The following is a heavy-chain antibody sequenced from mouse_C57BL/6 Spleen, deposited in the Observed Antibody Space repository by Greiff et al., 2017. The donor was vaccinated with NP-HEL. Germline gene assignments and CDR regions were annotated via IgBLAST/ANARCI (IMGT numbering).Heavy chain of an antibody. J-gene: IGHJ3*01. CDR2: LYPRDGST. Sequence: QVQLQQSGPELVKPGASVKLSCKASGYTFPSYDINWVKQRPGPGLEWIGWLYPRDGSTKYNEKFKGKATLTVDTSSSTAYMELHSLTSEDAAVYFCASSYYYGSSSFAYWGQGTLVTVSA. CDR1: GYTFPSYD. V-gene: IGHV1-85*01. CDR3: ASSYYYGSSSFAY. D-gene: IGHD1-1*01.